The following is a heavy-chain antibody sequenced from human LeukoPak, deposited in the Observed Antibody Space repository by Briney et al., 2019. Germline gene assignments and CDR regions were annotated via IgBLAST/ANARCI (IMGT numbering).Heavy chain of an antibody. Sequence: GGSLRLSCEASGFTFSTYWMSWVRQAPGKGLEWVANIKQDGSEKYYVDSVKGRFTISGDNAENSLYLQMNSLSAEDTAMYYCARDSAGNDYWGQGTLVTVSS. D-gene: IGHD6-13*01. J-gene: IGHJ4*02. CDR2: IKQDGSEK. CDR1: GFTFSTYW. V-gene: IGHV3-7*01. CDR3: ARDSAGNDY.